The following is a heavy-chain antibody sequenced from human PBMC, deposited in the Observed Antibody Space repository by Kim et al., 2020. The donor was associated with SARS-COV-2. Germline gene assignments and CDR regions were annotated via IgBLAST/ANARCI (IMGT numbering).Heavy chain of an antibody. CDR3: ARWAVDGRGFDY. D-gene: IGHD1-26*01. J-gene: IGHJ4*02. Sequence: TYAQKLQGRVTMTTDTSTSTAYMELRSLRSDDTAVYYCARWAVDGRGFDYWGQGTLVTVSS. V-gene: IGHV1-18*01.